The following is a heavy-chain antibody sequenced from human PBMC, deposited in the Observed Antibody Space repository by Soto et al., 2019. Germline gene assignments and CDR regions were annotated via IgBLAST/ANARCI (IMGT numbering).Heavy chain of an antibody. CDR1: GYSFTRFG. D-gene: IGHD3-16*02. J-gene: IGHJ4*02. V-gene: IGHV1-18*01. CDR3: ARDGSYRYSD. CDR2: ISAHNGMT. Sequence: VPLVQSGAEVKKPGASVKVSCKASGYSFTRFGIAWVRQAPGQGLEWMGWISAHNGMTHYAQQFQGRVTMTTDTSTGTAYMELRSLKSDDTAVYFCARDGSYRYSDWGQGTLVIVSS.